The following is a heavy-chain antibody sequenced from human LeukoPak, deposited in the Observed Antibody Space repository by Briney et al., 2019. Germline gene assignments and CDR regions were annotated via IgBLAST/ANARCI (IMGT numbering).Heavy chain of an antibody. J-gene: IGHJ4*02. CDR2: IYYSGST. D-gene: IGHD3-22*01. CDR1: GGSISRYY. CDR3: ARRTAKGSYYDTHHFDY. V-gene: IGHV4-59*08. Sequence: SETLSLTCTVSGGSISRYYWSWIRQPPGKGLEWIGYIYYSGSTNYNPSLKSRVTISVDTSKNQFSLKLSSVTAADTAVYYCARRTAKGSYYDTHHFDYWGKGTLVTVSS.